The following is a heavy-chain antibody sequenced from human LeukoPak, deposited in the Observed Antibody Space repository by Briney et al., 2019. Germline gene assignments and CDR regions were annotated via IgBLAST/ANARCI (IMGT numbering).Heavy chain of an antibody. D-gene: IGHD6-13*01. V-gene: IGHV3-11*05. CDR3: ARVSGGSSWSYFFDY. CDR2: ISSSSSYT. J-gene: IGHJ4*02. CDR1: GYTFTDNY. Sequence: PGGSLRLSCAAPGYTFTDNYTSWIRQAPGKRLEWVSYISSSSSYTNYADSVKGRSTISRDSAKISLYLKMNSLRVEDAAVYYCARVSGGSSWSYFFDYGGQGTLVTVSA.